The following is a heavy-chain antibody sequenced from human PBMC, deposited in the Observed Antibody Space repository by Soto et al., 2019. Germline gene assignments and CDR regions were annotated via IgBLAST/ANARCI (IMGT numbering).Heavy chain of an antibody. CDR2: IIPIFGEA. J-gene: IGHJ3*02. D-gene: IGHD3-3*01. CDR1: GSTFTSYA. CDR3: ATVLGGLPRAFDI. Sequence: SVKVSCKASGSTFTSYAFSWVRQAPGQGLEWMGGIIPIFGEANYAQKFQCRVTITTDASTTTAYMELSSLRSEDTAVYYCATVLGGLPRAFDIWGQGTMVTVSS. V-gene: IGHV1-69*05.